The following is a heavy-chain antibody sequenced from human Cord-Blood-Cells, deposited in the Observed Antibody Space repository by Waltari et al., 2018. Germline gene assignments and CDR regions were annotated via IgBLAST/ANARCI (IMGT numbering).Heavy chain of an antibody. CDR1: GGSFSGYY. J-gene: IGHJ4*02. CDR2: INHSGST. CDR3: ARGASGWYKDFDY. V-gene: IGHV4-34*01. D-gene: IGHD6-19*01. Sequence: QVQLQQWGAGLLKPSETLSLTCAVYGGSFSGYYWSWIRQPPGKELEWIGEINHSGSTKYNPALKSRVTRSVDTSKNQLSLKLSSVTAADTAVYYCARGASGWYKDFDYWGQGTLVTVSS.